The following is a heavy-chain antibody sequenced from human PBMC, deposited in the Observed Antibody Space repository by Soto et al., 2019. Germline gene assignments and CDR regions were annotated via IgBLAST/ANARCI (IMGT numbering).Heavy chain of an antibody. D-gene: IGHD4-17*01. Sequence: QVQLQESGPGLVKPSGTLSLTCAVSGDSISSSYWRSLVRQPPGKGLEWIGEISHRGSTNYNPSLNSRVTISVDKSQVPFSLRLTSVTAADTAVYYCAINGRYYLSYWGQGTLVTVSS. CDR1: GDSISSSYW. CDR2: ISHRGST. V-gene: IGHV4-4*02. J-gene: IGHJ4*02. CDR3: AINGRYYLSY.